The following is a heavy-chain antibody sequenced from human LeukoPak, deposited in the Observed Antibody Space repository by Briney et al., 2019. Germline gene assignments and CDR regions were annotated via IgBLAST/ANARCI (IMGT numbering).Heavy chain of an antibody. Sequence: PGGSLRLSCAASGFTFSNYWMHWVRQAPGKGLVWVSRVHGDGGLTHYAASVEGRFTISRDNAKNMLYLQMHSLRDEDTALYFCVRDGDGYNFDYWGQGSLVTVSS. CDR1: GFTFSNYW. J-gene: IGHJ4*02. V-gene: IGHV3-74*01. D-gene: IGHD5-24*01. CDR3: VRDGDGYNFDY. CDR2: VHGDGGLT.